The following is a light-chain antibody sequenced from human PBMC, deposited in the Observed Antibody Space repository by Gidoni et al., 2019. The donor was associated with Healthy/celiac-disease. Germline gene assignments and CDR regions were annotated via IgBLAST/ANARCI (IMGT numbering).Light chain of an antibody. CDR2: GAS. CDR1: QSISSSY. Sequence: EIVLTPPPRTPSSSPGERATLPCSASQSISSSYLAWYQQKPGQAPSLLIYGASSRATGIPDRFSGSGSGADFTLTISRLEPEDFAVYYCQQYGSSPRTFGQGTKVEIK. V-gene: IGKV3-20*01. J-gene: IGKJ1*01. CDR3: QQYGSSPRT.